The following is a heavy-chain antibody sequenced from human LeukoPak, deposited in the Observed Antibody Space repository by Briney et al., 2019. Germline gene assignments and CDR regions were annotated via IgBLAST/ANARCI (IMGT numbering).Heavy chain of an antibody. Sequence: GGSLKLSCVAPVFTFSGSAMHGGPQASGKGRGWGGHIRSKANSYATAYAASVKGRFTISRDDSKNTAYLQMNSLKTEDTAVYYCTRHVVMAVAGQGDYWGQGTLVTVSS. CDR3: TRHVVMAVAGQGDY. CDR1: VFTFSGSA. D-gene: IGHD6-19*01. J-gene: IGHJ4*02. V-gene: IGHV3-73*01. CDR2: IRSKANSYAT.